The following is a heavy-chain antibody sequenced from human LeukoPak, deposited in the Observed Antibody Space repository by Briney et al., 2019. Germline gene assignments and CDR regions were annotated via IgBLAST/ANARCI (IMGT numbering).Heavy chain of an antibody. CDR3: ARGLPADGMDV. V-gene: IGHV3-30*02. Sequence: GGSLRLSCAASGFTFSSSGMHWVRQAPGRGLEWVAFIRFDGTTKYYAQSVRGRFTISRDNSKNTLGLQMNSLRAEDTAVYYCARGLPADGMDVWGQGTTVTVSS. CDR1: GFTFSSSG. CDR2: IRFDGTTK. J-gene: IGHJ6*02.